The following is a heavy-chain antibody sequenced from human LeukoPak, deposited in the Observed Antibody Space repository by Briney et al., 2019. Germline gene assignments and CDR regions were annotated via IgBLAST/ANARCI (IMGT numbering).Heavy chain of an antibody. J-gene: IGHJ6*03. D-gene: IGHD6-13*01. CDR2: IIPIFGTA. CDR1: GGTFSSYA. V-gene: IGHV1-69*05. Sequence: ASVKVSCKASGGTFSSYAISWVRQAPGQGLEWMGGIIPIFGTANYAQKFQGRVAITTDESTSTAYMELSSLRSEDTAVYYCARVAIAAAGTMDVWGKGTTVTVSS. CDR3: ARVAIAAAGTMDV.